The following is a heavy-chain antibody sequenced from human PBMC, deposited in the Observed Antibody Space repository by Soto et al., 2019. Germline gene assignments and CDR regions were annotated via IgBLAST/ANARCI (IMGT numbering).Heavy chain of an antibody. CDR3: ANRDTSMVTRYYYGMDV. Sequence: EVQLVESGGGLVKPGGSLRLSCAASGFTFSSYSMNWVRQAPGKGLEWVSSISSSGGNTYYADSVKGRFTISRDNSKNTLYLQMNSLRAEDTAVYYCANRDTSMVTRYYYGMDVWGQGTTVTVSS. V-gene: IGHV3-21*04. J-gene: IGHJ6*02. CDR1: GFTFSSYS. D-gene: IGHD5-18*01. CDR2: ISSSGGNT.